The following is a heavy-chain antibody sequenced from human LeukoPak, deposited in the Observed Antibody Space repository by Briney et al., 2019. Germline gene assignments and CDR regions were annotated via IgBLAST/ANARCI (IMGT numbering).Heavy chain of an antibody. V-gene: IGHV3-23*01. CDR2: IGGSGSST. Sequence: GGSLRLSCAASGFTFSSYAMSWVRQAPGKGLEWVSTIGGSGSSTYYADSVKGRFTISRDNSKNTLYLQVNSLRAEDTAVYYCARVVYSSGSSFYFDYWGQGTLVTVSS. J-gene: IGHJ4*02. CDR3: ARVVYSSGSSFYFDY. D-gene: IGHD6-19*01. CDR1: GFTFSSYA.